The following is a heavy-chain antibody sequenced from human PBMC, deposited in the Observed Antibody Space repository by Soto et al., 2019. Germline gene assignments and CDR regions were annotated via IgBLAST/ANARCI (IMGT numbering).Heavy chain of an antibody. V-gene: IGHV3-53*02. D-gene: IGHD1-26*01. CDR3: AKGDGFILAV. CDR1: GFTVNSNY. J-gene: IGHJ6*02. CDR2: TNTGGTT. Sequence: EVQVLATGGGLIQPGGSLRLSCAASGFTVNSNYMSWVRQASGEGLQWVSITNTGGTTYYADSVKGRFTVSRDNSKNTLYLQMNSLRAEDTAVYYCAKGDGFILAVWGQGTTVSVSS.